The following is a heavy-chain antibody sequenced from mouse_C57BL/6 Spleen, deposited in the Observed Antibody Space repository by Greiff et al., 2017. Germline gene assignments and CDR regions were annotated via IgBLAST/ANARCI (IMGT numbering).Heavy chain of an antibody. Sequence: VQLQQSGPELVKPGASVKISCKASGYAFSSSWMNWVKQRPGKGLEWIGRIYPGDGDTNYNGKFKGKATLTADKSSSTAYMQLSSLPSEDSAVYFCAREYYGSSPYAMDYWGQGTSVTVSS. V-gene: IGHV1-82*01. CDR3: AREYYGSSPYAMDY. J-gene: IGHJ4*01. CDR1: GYAFSSSW. D-gene: IGHD1-1*01. CDR2: IYPGDGDT.